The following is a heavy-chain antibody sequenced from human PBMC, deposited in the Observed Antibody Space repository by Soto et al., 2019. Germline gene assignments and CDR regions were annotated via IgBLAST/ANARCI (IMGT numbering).Heavy chain of an antibody. Sequence: ASVQASCKASGYRFTDYHIHWVRQAPGQGLEWLGRINPKSGGTSTAQKFQGWVTMTTDTSISTASMELTRLTSDDTAIYYCAMGHPTDCSNGGPSCFHYQYLDVRG. J-gene: IGHJ6*01. CDR2: INPKSGGT. V-gene: IGHV1-2*04. CDR3: AMGHPTDCSNGGPSCFHYQYLDV. D-gene: IGHD2-8*01. CDR1: GYRFTDYH.